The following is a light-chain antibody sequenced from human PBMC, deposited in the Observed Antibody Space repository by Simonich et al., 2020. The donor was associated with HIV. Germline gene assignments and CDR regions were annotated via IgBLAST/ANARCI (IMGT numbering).Light chain of an antibody. V-gene: IGLV3-21*03. Sequence: SYVLTQPPSVSVAPGKTARITCGGNNLGSKSVHWYQQKPGQAPVLVVYDVSDRPSGIPGRFSGSNSRNTATLTISWVEDGDEADYYCQVWDSSSDHAVFGGGTQLTVL. J-gene: IGLJ7*01. CDR1: NLGSKS. CDR3: QVWDSSSDHAV. CDR2: DVS.